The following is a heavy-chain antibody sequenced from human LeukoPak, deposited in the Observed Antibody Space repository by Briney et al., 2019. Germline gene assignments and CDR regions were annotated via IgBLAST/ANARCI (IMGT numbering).Heavy chain of an antibody. Sequence: PSETLSLTCAVSGYSISSGYYWGWIRQPPGEGLEWIRSIYHSGSTYYNPSLKSRVTISVDTSKNQFSLKLSSVTAADAAVYYCARTRDIVVVPAARGPHINRQNWFDPWGQGTLVTVSS. D-gene: IGHD2-2*01. V-gene: IGHV4-38-2*01. J-gene: IGHJ5*02. CDR2: IYHSGST. CDR1: GYSISSGYY. CDR3: ARTRDIVVVPAARGPHINRQNWFDP.